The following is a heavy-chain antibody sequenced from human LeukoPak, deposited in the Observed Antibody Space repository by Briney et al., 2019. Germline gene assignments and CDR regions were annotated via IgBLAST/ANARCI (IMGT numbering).Heavy chain of an antibody. CDR1: GGSISSYY. J-gene: IGHJ6*02. CDR3: ARQLGYCTNGVCPYYYYGMDV. D-gene: IGHD2-8*01. Sequence: SETLSLTCTVSGGSISSYYWSLIRQPPGKGLEWIGYIYYSGSTNYNPSLKSRVTISVDTSKNQFSLKLSSVTAADTAVYYCARQLGYCTNGVCPYYYYGMDVWGQGTTVTVSS. V-gene: IGHV4-59*08. CDR2: IYYSGST.